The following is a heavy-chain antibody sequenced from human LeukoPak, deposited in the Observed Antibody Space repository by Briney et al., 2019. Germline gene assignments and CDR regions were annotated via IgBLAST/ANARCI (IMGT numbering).Heavy chain of an antibody. J-gene: IGHJ6*02. V-gene: IGHV3-7*01. Sequence: GGSLRLSFEGSGFTFSNYWMGWVRQAPGKGLQWVANIKTDGSEKYYVDSVKGRFTISRDNAKNSLYLQMNSLRAEDTAVYYCARIVLVRGVIYYGMDVWGQGTTVTVSS. CDR3: ARIVLVRGVIYYGMDV. CDR1: GFTFSNYW. CDR2: IKTDGSEK. D-gene: IGHD3-10*01.